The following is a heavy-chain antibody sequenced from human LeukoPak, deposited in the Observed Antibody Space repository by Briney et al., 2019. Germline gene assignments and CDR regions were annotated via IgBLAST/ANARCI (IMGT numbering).Heavy chain of an antibody. CDR1: GYTFTSYG. D-gene: IGHD3-22*01. CDR3: ARGQNYYDSSGYYY. Sequence: ASVKVSCKASGYTFTSYGISWVRQAPGKGLEWMGWISAYNGNTNYAQKLQGRVTMTTDTSTSTAYMELRSLRSDDTAVYYCARGQNYYDSSGYYYWGQGTLVTVSS. CDR2: ISAYNGNT. V-gene: IGHV1-18*01. J-gene: IGHJ4*02.